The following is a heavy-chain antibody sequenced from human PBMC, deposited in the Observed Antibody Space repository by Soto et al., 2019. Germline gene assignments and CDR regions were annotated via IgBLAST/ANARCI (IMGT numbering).Heavy chain of an antibody. J-gene: IGHJ4*02. CDR3: AREEGGICDY. CDR2: INHSGST. Sequence: SETLSLTCAVYGGSFSGYYWSWIRQPPGKGLEWIGEINHSGSTNYNPSLKSRVTISVDTSKNQFSLKLSSVTAADTAVYYCAREEGGICDYWGQGTLVTVSS. D-gene: IGHD3-16*01. V-gene: IGHV4-34*01. CDR1: GGSFSGYY.